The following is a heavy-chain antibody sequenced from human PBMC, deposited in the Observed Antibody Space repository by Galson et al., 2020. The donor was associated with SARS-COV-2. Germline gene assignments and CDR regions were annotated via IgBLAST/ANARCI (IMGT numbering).Heavy chain of an antibody. D-gene: IGHD3-22*01. Sequence: SETLSLTCTVSGGSISSGSYYWSWIRQPAGKGLEWNGRIYTSGSTTYNPSLKSRLTMSVDTSKSQFSLKLSSVTAADTAVYFCARLDTSGYYTWFNPWGQGTLVTVSS. CDR2: IYTSGST. CDR1: GGSISSGSYY. CDR3: ARLDTSGYYTWFNP. J-gene: IGHJ5*02. V-gene: IGHV4-61*02.